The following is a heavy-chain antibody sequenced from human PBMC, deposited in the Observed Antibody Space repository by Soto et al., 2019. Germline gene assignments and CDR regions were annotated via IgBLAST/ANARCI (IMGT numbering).Heavy chain of an antibody. CDR2: ISGSGVST. D-gene: IGHD6-19*01. CDR3: AKDHLRLDSSGWQFDY. Sequence: RGSLRLSCAASGFTFSSYAMSWGRQAPGKGLEWVSAISGSGVSTYYADSVKGRFTISRDNSKNTLYLQMNSLRAEDTAVYYCAKDHLRLDSSGWQFDYWGQGTLVIVSS. CDR1: GFTFSSYA. V-gene: IGHV3-23*01. J-gene: IGHJ4*02.